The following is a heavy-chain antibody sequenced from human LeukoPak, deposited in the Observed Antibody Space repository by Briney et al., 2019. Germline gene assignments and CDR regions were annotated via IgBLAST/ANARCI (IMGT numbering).Heavy chain of an antibody. Sequence: GESQKISCKGSGYSFTSYWIGWVRQMPGKGLEWMGIIYPGDSDTRYSPSFQGQVTISADKSISTAYLQWSSLKASDTAMYYCARHGGLDTAMATTFDYWGQGTLVTVSS. CDR2: IYPGDSDT. D-gene: IGHD5-18*01. J-gene: IGHJ4*02. CDR3: ARHGGLDTAMATTFDY. CDR1: GYSFTSYW. V-gene: IGHV5-51*01.